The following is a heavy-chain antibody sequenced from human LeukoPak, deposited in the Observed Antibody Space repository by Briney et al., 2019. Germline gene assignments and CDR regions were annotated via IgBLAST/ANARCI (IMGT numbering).Heavy chain of an antibody. CDR1: GFTFNTYT. Sequence: GGSLRLSCAASGFTFNTYTMNWVRQAPGKGLEWVSYISGSSGIIDYADSVRGRFTISRDNAKNSLYLQMNSLRAEDTALYYCAKSSGSYGAFDIWGQGTMVTVSS. CDR3: AKSSGSYGAFDI. V-gene: IGHV3-48*04. D-gene: IGHD1-26*01. CDR2: ISGSSGII. J-gene: IGHJ3*02.